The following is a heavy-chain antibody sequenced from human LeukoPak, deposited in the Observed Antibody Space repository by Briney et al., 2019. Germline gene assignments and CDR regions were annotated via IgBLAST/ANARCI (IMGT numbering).Heavy chain of an antibody. Sequence: PSETLSLTCTVSGGSISSYYWSWIRQPPGKGLEWIGYIYYSGSTNYNPSLKSRVTISVDTSKNQSSLKLSSVTAADTAVYYCARSSSRGWFDPWGQGTLVTVSS. CDR1: GGSISSYY. J-gene: IGHJ5*02. CDR2: IYYSGST. V-gene: IGHV4-59*08. D-gene: IGHD6-13*01. CDR3: ARSSSRGWFDP.